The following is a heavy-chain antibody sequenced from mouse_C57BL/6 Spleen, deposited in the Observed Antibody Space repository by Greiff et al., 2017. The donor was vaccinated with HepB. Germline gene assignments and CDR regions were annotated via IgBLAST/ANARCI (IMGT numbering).Heavy chain of an antibody. V-gene: IGHV3-6*01. CDR2: ISYDGSN. CDR3: ARDLGIYYGSSYWYFDV. Sequence: DVKLQESGPGLVKPSQSLSLTCSVTGYSITSGYYWNWIRQFPGNKLEWMGYISYDGSNNYNPSLKNRISITRDTSKNQFFLKLNSVTTEDTATYYCARDLGIYYGSSYWYFDVWGTGTTVTVSS. J-gene: IGHJ1*03. D-gene: IGHD1-1*01. CDR1: GYSITSGYY.